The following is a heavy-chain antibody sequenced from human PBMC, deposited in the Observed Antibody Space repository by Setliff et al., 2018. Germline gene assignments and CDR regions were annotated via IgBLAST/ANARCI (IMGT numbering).Heavy chain of an antibody. CDR3: AKPQVELRWGFES. J-gene: IGHJ4*02. V-gene: IGHV3-23*03. CDR2: IYSGDRNT. Sequence: GGSLRLSCAASGFTVSTYAMSWVRQAPGKGLEWVSTIYSGDRNTFYTDSVKGRFTIFRDGSKNTLFLHMTSLRAEDTAVYYCAKPQVELRWGFESWGQGTPVTVSS. D-gene: IGHD1-7*01. CDR1: GFTVSTYA.